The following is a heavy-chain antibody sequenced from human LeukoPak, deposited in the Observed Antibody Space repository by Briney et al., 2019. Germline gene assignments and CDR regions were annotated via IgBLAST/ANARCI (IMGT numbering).Heavy chain of an antibody. CDR3: ARDLRFLEWPYYYYYMDV. V-gene: IGHV1-2*06. CDR2: INPNSGGT. J-gene: IGHJ6*03. CDR1: GYTFTGYY. Sequence: ASVKVSCKASGYTFTGYYMHWVRQAPGQGLEWMGRINPNSGGTNYAQKFQGRVTMTRDTSISTAYIELSRLRSDDTAVYYCARDLRFLEWPYYYYYMDVWGKGTTVTVSS. D-gene: IGHD3-3*01.